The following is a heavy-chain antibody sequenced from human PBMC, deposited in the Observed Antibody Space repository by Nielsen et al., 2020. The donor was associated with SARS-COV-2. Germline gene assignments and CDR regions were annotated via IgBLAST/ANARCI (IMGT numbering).Heavy chain of an antibody. Sequence: GGSLRLSCAASGFTFSDYYMSWVRQSPGRGLEWVSYINTPATIYYADSLKGRFTISRDNPKNSLYLQMNSLRDEDTAVYYCARDLELLTNYYALDYWGQGTLVTVSS. J-gene: IGHJ4*02. CDR1: GFTFSDYY. CDR3: ARDLELLTNYYALDY. CDR2: INTPATI. D-gene: IGHD3-9*01. V-gene: IGHV3-69-1*01.